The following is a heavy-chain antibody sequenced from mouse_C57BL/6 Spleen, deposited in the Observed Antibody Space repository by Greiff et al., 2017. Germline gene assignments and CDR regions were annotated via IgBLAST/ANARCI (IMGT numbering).Heavy chain of an antibody. CDR3: ARWTFYGSFDY. J-gene: IGHJ2*01. CDR1: GFTFSDYG. V-gene: IGHV5-17*01. CDR2: ISSGSSTI. D-gene: IGHD1-1*01. Sequence: EVHLVESGGGLVKPGGSLKLSCAASGFTFSDYGMHWVRQAPEKGLEWVAYISSGSSTIYYADTVKGRFTISRDNAKNTLFLQMTSLRSEVTAMYYCARWTFYGSFDYWGQGTTLTVSS.